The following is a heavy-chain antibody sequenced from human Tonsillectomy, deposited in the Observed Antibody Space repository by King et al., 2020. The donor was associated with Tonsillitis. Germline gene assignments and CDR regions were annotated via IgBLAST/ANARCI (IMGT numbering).Heavy chain of an antibody. D-gene: IGHD3-10*01. CDR1: GYSISTGYY. J-gene: IGHJ4*02. CDR3: ARVGYYYGSEAIDY. Sequence: VQLQESGPGLVKPSETLSLTCAVSGYSISTGYYWGWIRQPPGKGLEWIGSIYHSGSTSYNPSLKSRVTISVNTSKNQFSLKLSSVTAADTAVYYCARVGYYYGSEAIDYWGQGTLVTVSS. CDR2: IYHSGST. V-gene: IGHV4-38-2*01.